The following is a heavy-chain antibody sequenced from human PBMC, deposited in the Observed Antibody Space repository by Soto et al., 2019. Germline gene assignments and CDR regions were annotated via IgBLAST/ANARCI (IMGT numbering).Heavy chain of an antibody. Sequence: HVQLVESGGGVVQPGRSLRLSCAASGFTFSRYGMHWVRQAPGKGLEWVAVIWYDGSNKYYADSVKGRFTISRDNSKNTLYLQMNSLRAEDTAVYYCARDWGSYISTCGRWGQGTLVTVSS. J-gene: IGHJ4*02. CDR1: GFTFSRYG. D-gene: IGHD6-13*01. CDR2: IWYDGSNK. V-gene: IGHV3-33*01. CDR3: ARDWGSYISTCGR.